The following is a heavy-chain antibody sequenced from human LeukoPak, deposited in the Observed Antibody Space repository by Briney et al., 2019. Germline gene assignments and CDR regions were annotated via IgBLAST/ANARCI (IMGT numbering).Heavy chain of an antibody. CDR2: INPNSGGT. J-gene: IGHJ6*02. CDR1: GYTFTGYY. V-gene: IGHV1-2*02. Sequence: ASVKVSCKASGYTFTGYYMHWVRQAPGQGLEWMGWINPNSGGTNYAQKFQGRVTMTRDTSISTAYMELSRLRSDDTAVYYCARQLGYDRPYYYGMDVWGQGTTVTVSS. CDR3: ARQLGYDRPYYYGMDV. D-gene: IGHD2-2*01.